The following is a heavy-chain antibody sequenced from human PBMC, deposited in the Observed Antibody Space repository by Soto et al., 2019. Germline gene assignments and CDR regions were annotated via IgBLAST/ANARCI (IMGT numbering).Heavy chain of an antibody. CDR2: IGTAGDT. CDR3: ARGKTDDILTGPSYYYGMDV. V-gene: IGHV3-13*04. D-gene: IGHD3-9*01. J-gene: IGHJ6*02. Sequence: GGSLRLSCAASGFTFSSYDMHWVRQATGKGLEWVSAIGTAGDTYYPGSVKGRFTISRENAKNSLYLQMNSLRAGDTAVYYCARGKTDDILTGPSYYYGMDVWGQGTTVTVS. CDR1: GFTFSSYD.